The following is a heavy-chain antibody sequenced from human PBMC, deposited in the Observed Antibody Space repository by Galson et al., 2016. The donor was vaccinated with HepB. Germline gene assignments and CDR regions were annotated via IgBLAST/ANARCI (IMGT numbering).Heavy chain of an antibody. CDR3: ARDWGSPTEDNWFDP. CDR2: INQDGNEK. J-gene: IGHJ5*02. CDR1: GFTFRTYW. D-gene: IGHD3-16*01. V-gene: IGHV3-7*01. Sequence: SLRLSCAASGFTFRTYWMNWVRQAPGKGLEWVATINQDGNEKHYVDSVKGRFSISRDNAKKSLDLQMNSLRGEDTAVYYCARDWGSPTEDNWFDPWGQGTLVTVSS.